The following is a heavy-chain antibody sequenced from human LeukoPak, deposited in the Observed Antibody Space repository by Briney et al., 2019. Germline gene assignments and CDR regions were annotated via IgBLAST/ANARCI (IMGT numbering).Heavy chain of an antibody. D-gene: IGHD3-22*01. J-gene: IGHJ3*02. CDR3: ARGEGQWLLAPGVDAFDI. CDR2: VNPNSGNT. V-gene: IGHV1-8*01. Sequence: GASVKVSCKASGYTFTSYDINWVRQATGQGLEWMGWVNPNSGNTGYAQKFQGRVTMTRNTSISTAYMELSSLRSEDTAVYYCARGEGQWLLAPGVDAFDIWGQGTMVTVSS. CDR1: GYTFTSYD.